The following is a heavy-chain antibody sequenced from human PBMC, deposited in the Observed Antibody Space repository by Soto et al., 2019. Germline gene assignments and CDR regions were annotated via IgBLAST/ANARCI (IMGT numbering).Heavy chain of an antibody. V-gene: IGHV3-30-3*01. CDR2: ISYDGSNK. CDR3: AREMVTTPAADY. CDR1: GFTFSSYA. Sequence: ESGGGVVQPGRSLRLSCAASGFTFSSYAMHWVRQAPGKGLEWVAVISYDGSNKYYADSVKGRFTISRDNSKNTLYLQMNSLRAEDTAVYYCAREMVTTPAADYWGQGTLVTVSS. J-gene: IGHJ4*02. D-gene: IGHD4-17*01.